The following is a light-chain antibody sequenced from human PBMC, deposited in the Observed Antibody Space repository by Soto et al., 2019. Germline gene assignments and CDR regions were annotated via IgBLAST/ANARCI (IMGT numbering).Light chain of an antibody. CDR1: SSDAGGYNY. CDR3: CSYAGSYTLTV. Sequence: QSVLTQPRSVSGSPGQSVTVSCTGTSSDAGGYNYVSWYQQHPGRAPKLMIYDVSKRPSGVPDRFSGSKSGNTASLTISGLQAEDEADYYCCSYAGSYTLTVFGTGTKVTVL. J-gene: IGLJ1*01. V-gene: IGLV2-11*01. CDR2: DVS.